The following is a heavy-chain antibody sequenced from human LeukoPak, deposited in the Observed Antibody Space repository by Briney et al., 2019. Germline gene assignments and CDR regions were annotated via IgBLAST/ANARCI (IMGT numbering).Heavy chain of an antibody. CDR2: IIPIFGTT. J-gene: IGHJ6*03. V-gene: IGHV1-69*05. Sequence: SVKVSCKASGGTFRSYAIRWVRQATGQGLEWMGRIIPIFGTTNYAQKFQGRVTITTDESTSIAYMELSSLRSEDTAVYYCASVTVTTWAPDGHMDVWGKGTTVTVSS. CDR1: GGTFRSYA. D-gene: IGHD4-11*01. CDR3: ASVTVTTWAPDGHMDV.